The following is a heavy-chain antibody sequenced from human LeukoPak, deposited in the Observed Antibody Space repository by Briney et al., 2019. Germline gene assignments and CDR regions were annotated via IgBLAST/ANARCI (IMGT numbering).Heavy chain of an antibody. J-gene: IGHJ6*03. CDR2: IYYSGST. CDR3: ARRRAAAGTFYYYMDV. Sequence: VKPSETLSLTCTVSGGSISSSSYYWGWIRQPPGKGLEWIGSIYYSGSTYYNPSLKSRVTISVDTSKNQFSLKLSSVTAADTAVYYCARRRAAAGTFYYYMDVSGKGTTVTVSS. D-gene: IGHD6-13*01. V-gene: IGHV4-39*01. CDR1: GGSISSSSYY.